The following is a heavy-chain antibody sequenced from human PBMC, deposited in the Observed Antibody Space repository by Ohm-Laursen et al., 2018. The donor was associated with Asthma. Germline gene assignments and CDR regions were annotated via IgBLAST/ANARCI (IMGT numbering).Heavy chain of an antibody. CDR1: GGSISSGGYY. V-gene: IGHV4-31*11. J-gene: IGHJ4*02. D-gene: IGHD3-22*01. Sequence: SQTLSLTCAVSGGSISSGGYYWSWIRQHPGKGLEWIGYIYYSGSTYYNPSLKSRVTISVDTSKNRFSLKLSSVTAADTAVYYCAGTRYYYDSSGYYPDYWGQGTLVTVSS. CDR3: AGTRYYYDSSGYYPDY. CDR2: IYYSGST.